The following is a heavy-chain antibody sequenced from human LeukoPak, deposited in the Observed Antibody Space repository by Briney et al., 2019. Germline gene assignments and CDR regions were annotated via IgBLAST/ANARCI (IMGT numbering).Heavy chain of an antibody. D-gene: IGHD3-22*01. CDR2: ISGSGGTA. Sequence: PGGSLRLSCAASGFIFSIYAMSWVRQAPGKGLEGVAAISGSGGTAYYADSVKGRFTISRDNSKNTLYLQMNSLRAEDTADYYCAKKGYYDGSGYYMYYFDHWGQGTLVTVSS. V-gene: IGHV3-23*01. J-gene: IGHJ4*02. CDR1: GFIFSIYA. CDR3: AKKGYYDGSGYYMYYFDH.